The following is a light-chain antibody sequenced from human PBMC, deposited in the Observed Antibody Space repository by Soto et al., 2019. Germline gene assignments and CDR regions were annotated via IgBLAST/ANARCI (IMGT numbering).Light chain of an antibody. CDR2: GTS. V-gene: IGKV3-20*01. J-gene: IGKJ1*01. CDR3: QQYGSSPLT. Sequence: ESVLTQSPGTLSLSPGERATLSCRASQNVGSRYLAWYQQKPGQAPRLLIYGTSNRATGSPDRFSGSGSGTDFSLTISSLEPGDFAVYYCQQYGSSPLTFGQGTKVEIK. CDR1: QNVGSRY.